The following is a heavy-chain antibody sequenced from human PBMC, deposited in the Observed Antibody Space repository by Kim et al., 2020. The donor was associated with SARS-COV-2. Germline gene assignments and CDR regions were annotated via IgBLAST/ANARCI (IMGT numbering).Heavy chain of an antibody. J-gene: IGHJ4*02. Sequence: GGSLRLSCAASGFTFSSYWTHWVRQAPGKGLVWVSRINSDGSSTSYADSVKGRFTISRDNAKNTLYLQMNSLRAGDTAVYYCARVGSIAARGGFDYWGQGTLVTVSS. D-gene: IGHD6-6*01. CDR1: GFTFSSYW. V-gene: IGHV3-74*01. CDR3: ARVGSIAARGGFDY. CDR2: INSDGSST.